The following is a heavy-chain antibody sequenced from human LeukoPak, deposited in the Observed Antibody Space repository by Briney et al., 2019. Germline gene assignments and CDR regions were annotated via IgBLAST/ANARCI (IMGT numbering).Heavy chain of an antibody. Sequence: GASVKVSCKASGYAFTGYYMHWVRQAPGQGLEWMGIINPSGGSTSYAQKFQGRVTMTRDTSTSTVYMELSSLRSEDTAVYYCARDCRPSYGSGSYYLSGSIDYWGQGTLVTVSS. J-gene: IGHJ4*02. V-gene: IGHV1-46*01. D-gene: IGHD3-10*01. CDR1: GYAFTGYY. CDR2: INPSGGST. CDR3: ARDCRPSYGSGSYYLSGSIDY.